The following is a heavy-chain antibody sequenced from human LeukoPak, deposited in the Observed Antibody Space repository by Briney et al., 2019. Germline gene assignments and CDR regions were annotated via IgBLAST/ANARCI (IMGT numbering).Heavy chain of an antibody. J-gene: IGHJ6*03. CDR3: ARLANGWYDYYYMDV. D-gene: IGHD6-19*01. V-gene: IGHV5-51*01. CDR2: IYPGDSDT. Sequence: GESLKISCKGSGYSFTSYWSGWVRQMPGKGREWMGIIYPGDSDTRYRPSFQGQVTISADKSISNAYLQWSTLKASDTAMYHCARLANGWYDYYYMDVWRKGTTVTVSS. CDR1: GYSFTSYW.